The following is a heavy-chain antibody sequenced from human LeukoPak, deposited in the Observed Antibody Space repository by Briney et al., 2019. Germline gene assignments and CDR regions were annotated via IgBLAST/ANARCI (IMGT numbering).Heavy chain of an antibody. CDR1: GGSISSGDYY. J-gene: IGHJ4*02. CDR3: ARMRAAAGHLDY. D-gene: IGHD6-13*01. Sequence: TSETLSLTCTVSGGSISSGDYYWSWIRQPPGKGLEWIGYIYYSGSTYYNPSLKSRVTISVDTSKNQFSLKLSSVTAADTAVYYCARMRAAAGHLDYWGQGTLVTVSS. CDR2: IYYSGST. V-gene: IGHV4-30-4*01.